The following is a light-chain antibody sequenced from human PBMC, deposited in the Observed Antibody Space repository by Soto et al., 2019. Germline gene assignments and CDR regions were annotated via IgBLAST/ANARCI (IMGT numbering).Light chain of an antibody. CDR2: KAS. CDR1: QTISSW. V-gene: IGKV1-5*03. Sequence: DIKMSQSPSTLSGNVGDRVTITCRASQTISSWLAWYQQKPGKAPKLLIYKASSLESGVPSRFSGSGSGTEFTLTISSLQPDDFATYYCQQYNSYWTFGQGTKVDI. CDR3: QQYNSYWT. J-gene: IGKJ1*01.